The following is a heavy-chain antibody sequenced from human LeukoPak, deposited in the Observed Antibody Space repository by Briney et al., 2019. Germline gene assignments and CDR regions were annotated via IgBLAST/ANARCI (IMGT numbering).Heavy chain of an antibody. CDR1: GYTFTGYY. D-gene: IGHD3-16*02. CDR2: INPNSGGT. CDR3: ARSFRDYVWGSYRYTGGYAFDI. J-gene: IGHJ3*02. Sequence: GASVNVSCKASGYTFTGYYMHWVRQAPGQGLEWMGWINPNSGGTNYAQKFQGRVTMTRDTSISTAYMELSRLRSDDTAVYYCARSFRDYVWGSYRYTGGYAFDIWGQGTMVTVSS. V-gene: IGHV1-2*02.